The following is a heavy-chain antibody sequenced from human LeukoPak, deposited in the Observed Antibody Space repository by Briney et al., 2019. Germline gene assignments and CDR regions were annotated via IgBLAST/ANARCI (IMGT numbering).Heavy chain of an antibody. CDR2: IYYSGSP. CDR3: ARLIVFSSGWYPHYLHY. Sequence: SETLSLTCTVSGASISSYYLSWIRQPPGKRLEWIGYIYYSGSPKYNPSLKSRVTISLDTSNKQFSLQLSSVTAADTAVYYCARLIVFSSGWYPHYLHYWGRGTLVTVSS. J-gene: IGHJ4*02. V-gene: IGHV4-59*08. CDR1: GASISSYY. D-gene: IGHD6-19*01.